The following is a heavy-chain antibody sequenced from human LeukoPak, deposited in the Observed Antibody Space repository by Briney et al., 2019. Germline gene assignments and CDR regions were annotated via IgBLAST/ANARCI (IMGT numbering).Heavy chain of an antibody. J-gene: IGHJ3*02. D-gene: IGHD1-26*01. CDR1: EFIFSSYA. CDR2: ISYDGSNK. V-gene: IGHV3-30*04. Sequence: GGSLRLSCAASEFIFSSYAMHWVRQAPGKGLEWVAVISYDGSNKYYADSVKGRFTISRDNSKNTLYVQMNSLRAEDTAVYYCAKDLVGSPHDAFDIWGQGTMVTVSS. CDR3: AKDLVGSPHDAFDI.